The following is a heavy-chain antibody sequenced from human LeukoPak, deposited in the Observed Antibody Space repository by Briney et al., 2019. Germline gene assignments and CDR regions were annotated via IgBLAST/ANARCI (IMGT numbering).Heavy chain of an antibody. CDR1: GVSISSSNSY. Sequence: SETLSLTCTVSGVSISSSNSYWGWIRQPPGKGLEWIGSIYYSGSTYYNPSLKSRVTISVDTSKNQFSLKLSFVTAADTAVYYCARIEYSSSCDYWGQGTLVTVSS. D-gene: IGHD6-6*01. J-gene: IGHJ4*02. V-gene: IGHV4-39*07. CDR3: ARIEYSSSCDY. CDR2: IYYSGST.